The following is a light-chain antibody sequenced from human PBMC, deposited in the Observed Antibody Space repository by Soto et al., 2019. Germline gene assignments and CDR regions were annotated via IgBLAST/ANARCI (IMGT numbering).Light chain of an antibody. CDR3: QQFGSSPGVT. CDR1: QSINSCY. CDR2: GAS. V-gene: IGKV3-20*01. Sequence: DIELTQSPGTLSLSPGERATLSCRASQSINSCYLAWYQQKPGQAPSLLIYGASIRATGIPDRWSGSGSGTDYSRTISRLEPADFAVYYCQQFGSSPGVTFGPGTKVDIK. J-gene: IGKJ3*01.